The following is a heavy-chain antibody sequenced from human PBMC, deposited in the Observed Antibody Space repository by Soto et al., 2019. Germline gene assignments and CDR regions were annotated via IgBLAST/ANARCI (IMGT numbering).Heavy chain of an antibody. Sequence: SGPTLVNPTQTLTLPCTFSGFSLSTSGMCVSWIRQPPGKALEWLALIDWDDDKYYSTSLKTRLTISKDTSKNQVVLTMTNMDPVDTATYYCARIMTTMVRGVIIENPPDYWGQGTLVTVSS. CDR3: ARIMTTMVRGVIIENPPDY. V-gene: IGHV2-70*01. CDR2: IDWDDDK. J-gene: IGHJ4*02. D-gene: IGHD3-10*01. CDR1: GFSLSTSGMC.